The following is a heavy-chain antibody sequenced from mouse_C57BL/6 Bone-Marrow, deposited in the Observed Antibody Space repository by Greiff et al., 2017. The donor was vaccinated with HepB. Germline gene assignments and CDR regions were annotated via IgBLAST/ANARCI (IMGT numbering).Heavy chain of an antibody. CDR2: IDPADGNT. V-gene: IGHV14-3*01. CDR3: AGYSNYVWYFDV. D-gene: IGHD2-5*01. Sequence: VQLQQSVAELVRPGASVKLSCTASGFNIKNTYMHWVKQRPEQGLEWIGRIDPADGNTKYAPKVQGKATITADTSSNTAYLHLTSLSSEDTAIYYCAGYSNYVWYFDVWGTGTTVTVSS. J-gene: IGHJ1*03. CDR1: GFNIKNTY.